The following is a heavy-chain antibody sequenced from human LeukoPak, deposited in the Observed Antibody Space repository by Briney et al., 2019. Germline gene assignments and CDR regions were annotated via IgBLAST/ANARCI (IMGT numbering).Heavy chain of an antibody. D-gene: IGHD5-24*01. V-gene: IGHV1-2*02. Sequence: ASVKVSCKASGYTFTGYYMHWVRQAPGQGLEWMGWINPNSGGTDYAQKFQGRVTMTRGTSISTAYMELSRLRSDDTAVYYCARVEMATISLWFDPWGQGNPGHRLL. CDR1: GYTFTGYY. J-gene: IGHJ5*02. CDR2: INPNSGGT. CDR3: ARVEMATISLWFDP.